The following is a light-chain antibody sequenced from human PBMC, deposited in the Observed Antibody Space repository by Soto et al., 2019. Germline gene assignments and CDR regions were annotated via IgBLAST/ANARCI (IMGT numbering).Light chain of an antibody. Sequence: SAAAVSVAGGDRFTIACRESQRIXNDLGWYRQKPGKAPQPLXVDASNLPRGGPSRLSGSGSGTDFTLTISRLQPEDFVNYYCLHPYNLSCTFAQGTKVDI. CDR2: DAS. V-gene: IGKV1-6*01. CDR3: LHPYNLSCT. CDR1: QRIXND. J-gene: IGKJ1*01.